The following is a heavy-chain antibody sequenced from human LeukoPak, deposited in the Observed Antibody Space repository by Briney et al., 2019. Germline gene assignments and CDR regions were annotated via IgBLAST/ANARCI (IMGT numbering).Heavy chain of an antibody. J-gene: IGHJ4*02. CDR2: IRYDGSNK. Sequence: SGGSLRLSCAASGFTFSSYGMHWVRQAPGKGLEWVAFIRYDGSNKYYADSVKGRFTISRDNSKNTVHLQMNSLRDEDTAVYYCARAESSGYQRQFDYWGQGTLVTVSS. CDR1: GFTFSSYG. V-gene: IGHV3-30*02. CDR3: ARAESSGYQRQFDY. D-gene: IGHD3-22*01.